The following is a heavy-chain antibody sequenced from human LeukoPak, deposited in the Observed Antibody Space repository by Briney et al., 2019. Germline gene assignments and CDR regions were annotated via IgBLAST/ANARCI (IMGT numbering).Heavy chain of an antibody. V-gene: IGHV3-9*03. CDR3: AKDIGSSWYGNYFHY. CDR1: GFTFDDYA. Sequence: GRSLRLSCAASGFTFDDYAMHWVRQAPGKGLEWVSGISWNSGSIGYADSVKGRFTISRDNAKNSLYLQMNSLRAEDMALYYCAKDIGSSWYGNYFHYWGQGTLVTVSS. D-gene: IGHD6-13*01. CDR2: ISWNSGSI. J-gene: IGHJ4*02.